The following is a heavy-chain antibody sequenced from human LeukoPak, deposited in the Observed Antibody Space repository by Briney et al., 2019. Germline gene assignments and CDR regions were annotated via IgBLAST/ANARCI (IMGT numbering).Heavy chain of an antibody. D-gene: IGHD2-21*01. CDR2: IRTKSYSGTT. CDR3: ARSRCGGECYATGL. Sequence: GGSLRLSCTGSGFKFGDYVIMWFRQAPGKGLEWVGFIRTKSYSGTTEYAAFVRGRFSISRDDSKSIAYLQMNSLRAEDTAVYYCARSRCGGECYATGLWGQGTLVTVSS. V-gene: IGHV3-49*03. CDR1: GFKFGDYV. J-gene: IGHJ4*02.